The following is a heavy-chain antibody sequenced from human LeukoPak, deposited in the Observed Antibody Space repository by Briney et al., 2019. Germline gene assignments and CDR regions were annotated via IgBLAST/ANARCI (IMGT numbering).Heavy chain of an antibody. V-gene: IGHV3-23*01. CDR2: ISGSGSTT. CDR3: ARDPGTAMVGAFDI. J-gene: IGHJ3*02. D-gene: IGHD5-18*01. CDR1: GFTFSSYA. Sequence: GGSLRLSCATSGFTFSSYAMSWVRQAPGKGLEWVSAISGSGSTTYYADSVKGRFTISRDNSKNTLYVQMNSLRAEDTAVYYCARDPGTAMVGAFDIWGQGTMVTVSS.